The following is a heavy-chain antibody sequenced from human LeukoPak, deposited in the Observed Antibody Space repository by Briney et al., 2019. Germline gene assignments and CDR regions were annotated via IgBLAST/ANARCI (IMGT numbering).Heavy chain of an antibody. J-gene: IGHJ4*02. CDR2: IWYDGSNK. V-gene: IGHV3-33*01. CDR1: GFTFSSYG. Sequence: PGGSLRLSCAASGFTFSSYGMHWARQAPGKGLEWVAVIWYDGSNKYYADSVKGRFTISRDNSKNTLYLQMNSLRAEDTAVYYCAREYHSGWYYFDYWGQGTLVTVSS. CDR3: AREYHSGWYYFDY. D-gene: IGHD6-19*01.